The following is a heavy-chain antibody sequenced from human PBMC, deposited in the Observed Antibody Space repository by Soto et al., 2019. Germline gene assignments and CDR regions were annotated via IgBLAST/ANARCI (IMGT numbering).Heavy chain of an antibody. CDR1: GFTFITYA. CDR2: ISYDGSDK. J-gene: IGHJ6*02. D-gene: IGHD3-22*01. Sequence: PGGSIRLSCAASGFTFITYAMHWVRHAPSEGLEWVALISYDGSDKYYADSVKGRFTISRDNSKNTLYLQINSLRSEDVVVYYCARNEYASSAYYGSYFYCLEGSGQGTTVTVYS. V-gene: IGHV3-30-3*01. CDR3: ARNEYASSAYYGSYFYCLEG.